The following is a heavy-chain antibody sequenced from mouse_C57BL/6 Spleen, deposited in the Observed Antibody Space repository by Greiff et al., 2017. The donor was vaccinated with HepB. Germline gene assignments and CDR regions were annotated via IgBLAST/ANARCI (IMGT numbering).Heavy chain of an antibody. J-gene: IGHJ1*03. D-gene: IGHD3-3*01. Sequence: QVHVQQSGPELVKPGASVKISCKASGYAFSSSWMNWVKQRPGQGLERIGRIYPGDGDTNYNGKFKGKATMTADKSSSTAYMQLSSLTSEDSAVYFCARSVGQTPSCWYFDVWGTGTTVTVSS. CDR2: IYPGDGDT. V-gene: IGHV1-82*01. CDR1: GYAFSSSW. CDR3: ARSVGQTPSCWYFDV.